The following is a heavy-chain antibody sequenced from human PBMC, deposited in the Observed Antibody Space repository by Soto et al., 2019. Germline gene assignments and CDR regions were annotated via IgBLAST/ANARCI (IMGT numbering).Heavy chain of an antibody. D-gene: IGHD6-19*01. CDR1: GFTFSTYA. V-gene: IGHV3-23*01. Sequence: GGSLRLSCAASGFTFSTYALSWVRQAPGKGLEWVSIISGSGGNTYYADSVKGRFTISRDNSKNTLYLQMNSLRVEDTALYYCAKRIPLAGTWYFDYWGQGTQVTVSS. J-gene: IGHJ4*02. CDR3: AKRIPLAGTWYFDY. CDR2: ISGSGGNT.